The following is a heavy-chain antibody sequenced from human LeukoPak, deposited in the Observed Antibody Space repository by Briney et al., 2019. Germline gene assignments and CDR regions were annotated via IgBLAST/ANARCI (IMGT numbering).Heavy chain of an antibody. V-gene: IGHV3-33*06. D-gene: IGHD6-19*01. CDR1: GFTFSAYG. CDR2: IWYDGSNK. CDR3: AKTTTGYSSGRYPGWPVDY. Sequence: GGSLRLSCAASGFTFSAYGMHWVRQAPGKGLEWVAVIWYDGSNKYYADSVRGRFTISRDNSKNTLYLQMSRLSTEDTAVYYCAKTTTGYSSGRYPGWPVDYWGQGTLVSVSS. J-gene: IGHJ4*02.